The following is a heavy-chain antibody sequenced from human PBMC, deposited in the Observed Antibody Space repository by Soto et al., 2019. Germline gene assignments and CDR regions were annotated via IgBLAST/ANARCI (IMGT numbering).Heavy chain of an antibody. CDR1: GGSLSSSSYY. D-gene: IGHD3-22*01. CDR3: ARSGDYYDSSGPDY. J-gene: IGHJ4*02. V-gene: IGHV4-31*03. Sequence: SETLSLTCTVSGGSLSSSSYYWGWIRQPPGKGLEWIGYIYYSGSTYYNPSLKSRVTISVDTSKNQFSLKLSSVTAADTAVYYCARSGDYYDSSGPDYWGQGTLVTVSS. CDR2: IYYSGST.